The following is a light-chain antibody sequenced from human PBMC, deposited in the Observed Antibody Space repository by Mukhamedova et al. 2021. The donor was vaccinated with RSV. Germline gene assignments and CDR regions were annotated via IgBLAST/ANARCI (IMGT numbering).Light chain of an antibody. V-gene: IGKV1-5*03. J-gene: IGKJ1*01. CDR2: EAS. Sequence: WYQRRVHGKAPKLLIYEASSLQSGVSSRFSGSGYGTEFTLTINSLQAEGFATYYCQQFYTCSQTFGQGTKVEVK. CDR3: QQFYTCSQT.